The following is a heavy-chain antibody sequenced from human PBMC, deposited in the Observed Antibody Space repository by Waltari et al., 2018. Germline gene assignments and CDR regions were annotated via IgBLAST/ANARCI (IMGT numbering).Heavy chain of an antibody. Sequence: QLQESGQGLVKPSGTLSLSCAVSGDSVTSANWWSWVRQSPQRGLEWIGQVLSTGKTNYSPSFASRVTMSLDASNNQFSLKVTSATAADKAVYYCARDRGRGLYLDVWGPGTLVTVS. D-gene: IGHD2-15*01. J-gene: IGHJ4*02. CDR3: ARDRGRGLYLDV. CDR2: VLSTGKT. V-gene: IGHV4-4*02. CDR1: GDSVTSANW.